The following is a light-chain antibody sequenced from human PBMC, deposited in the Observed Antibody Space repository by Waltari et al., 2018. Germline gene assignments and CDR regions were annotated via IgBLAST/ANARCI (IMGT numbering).Light chain of an antibody. J-gene: IGKJ4*01. Sequence: DVQLTHSPSTLSASVGDRVTITCRASESVKNNLAWYQHQPGKAPKVLVHKASRLESGVPSRFIGSGYGTEFTLTISSLEPDDFATYYCHQYNTLPLTFGGGTKVEIK. CDR3: HQYNTLPLT. CDR2: KAS. CDR1: ESVKNN. V-gene: IGKV1-5*03.